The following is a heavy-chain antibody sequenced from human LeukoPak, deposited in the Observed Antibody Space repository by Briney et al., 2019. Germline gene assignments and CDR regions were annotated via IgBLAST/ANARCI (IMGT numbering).Heavy chain of an antibody. CDR2: INHSGST. Sequence: SETLSLTCAVYGGSFSGYYWSWIRQPPGKGLEWIGEINHSGSTNYNPSLKSRVTISVDTSKNQFSLRLSSVTAADTAVYYCARAVQLLAYYYYGMDVWGQGTTVTVSS. D-gene: IGHD5-18*01. CDR3: ARAVQLLAYYYYGMDV. J-gene: IGHJ6*02. V-gene: IGHV4-34*01. CDR1: GGSFSGYY.